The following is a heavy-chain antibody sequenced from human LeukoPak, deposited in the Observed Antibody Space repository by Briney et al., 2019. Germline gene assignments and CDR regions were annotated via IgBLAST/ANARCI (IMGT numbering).Heavy chain of an antibody. CDR1: GFTFGDYS. CDR3: SRGRRATHDY. Sequence: GGSLRLSCTASGFTFGDYSMNWVRQAPGKGLEWVGFIRSKAYGGTTEYAASVKGRFTISRDDSKSIVYLQMNSLKSEDTAVYYCSRGRRATHDYWGQGTLVTVSS. D-gene: IGHD1-26*01. J-gene: IGHJ4*02. CDR2: IRSKAYGGTT. V-gene: IGHV3-49*04.